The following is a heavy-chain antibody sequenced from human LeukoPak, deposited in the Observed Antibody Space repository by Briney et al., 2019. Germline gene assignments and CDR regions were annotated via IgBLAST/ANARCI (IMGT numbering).Heavy chain of an antibody. D-gene: IGHD5-18*01. CDR3: ARAVSVGDTAIVL. Sequence: SVKVSCKASGGTFSSYAISWVRQALGQGLEWMGRIIPIFGTANYAQKFQGRVTITTDESTSTAYMELSSLRSEDTAVYYCARAVSVGDTAIVLWGQGNPGHRLL. J-gene: IGHJ4*02. CDR2: IIPIFGTA. CDR1: GGTFSSYA. V-gene: IGHV1-69*05.